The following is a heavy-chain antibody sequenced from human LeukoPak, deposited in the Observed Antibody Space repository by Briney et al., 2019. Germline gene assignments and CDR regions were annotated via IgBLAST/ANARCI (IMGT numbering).Heavy chain of an antibody. D-gene: IGHD3-22*01. V-gene: IGHV3-23*01. Sequence: GGSLRLSCAASGFTFSSYTMNWVRQTPGKGLEWVSSIYYADSVKGRFTISRDNSKNTLYLQMNSLRAEDTAVYYCAKTQLPGGAYYDSSGYYYYFDYWGQGTLVTVSS. CDR2: I. CDR3: AKTQLPGGAYYDSSGYYYYFDY. CDR1: GFTFSSYT. J-gene: IGHJ4*02.